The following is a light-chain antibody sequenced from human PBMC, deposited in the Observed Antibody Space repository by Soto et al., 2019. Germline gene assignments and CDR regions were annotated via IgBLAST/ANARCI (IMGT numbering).Light chain of an antibody. V-gene: IGLV2-23*02. Sequence: QSALTQPASVSGSPGQSITISCTGTSSDVGGYNYVSWYQQHPGKAPKLMIYEDSARPSGISNRFSGSKSGDTASLTISRLQAEDEAHYYCCSYAGSSTFVFGGGTKLTVL. CDR1: SSDVGGYNY. CDR2: EDS. CDR3: CSYAGSSTFV. J-gene: IGLJ2*01.